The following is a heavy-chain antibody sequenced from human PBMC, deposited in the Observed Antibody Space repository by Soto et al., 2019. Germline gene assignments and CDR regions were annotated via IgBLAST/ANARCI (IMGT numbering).Heavy chain of an antibody. Sequence: EVQLLESGGGLVQPGGSLRLSCAVSGFTFRNYAMSWVRQAPGKGLEWVSVITGSGDSAYYAESVKGRFTISRDNSKNTLYLQMNSLRVEDKAVFYCAKEAGTRTLDSWGQGTLVTVSS. CDR3: AKEAGTRTLDS. J-gene: IGHJ4*02. V-gene: IGHV3-23*01. CDR1: GFTFRNYA. CDR2: ITGSGDSA. D-gene: IGHD1-7*01.